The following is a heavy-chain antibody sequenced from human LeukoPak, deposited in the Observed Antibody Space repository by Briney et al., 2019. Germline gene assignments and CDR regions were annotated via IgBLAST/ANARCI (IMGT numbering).Heavy chain of an antibody. D-gene: IGHD2-21*02. Sequence: GGSLRLSCRASGFTFGDYAMSWVRQAPGKGLEWVGFIRSKAYGGTTEYAASVKGRFTISRDDSKSIAYLQMNSLKTEDTAVYYCTRLRVLTAVDAFDIWGQGTMVTVSS. V-gene: IGHV3-49*04. J-gene: IGHJ3*02. CDR2: IRSKAYGGTT. CDR1: GFTFGDYA. CDR3: TRLRVLTAVDAFDI.